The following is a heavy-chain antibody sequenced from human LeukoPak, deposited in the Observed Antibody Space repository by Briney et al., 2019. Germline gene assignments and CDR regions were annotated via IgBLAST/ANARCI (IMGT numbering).Heavy chain of an antibody. CDR1: GYTFTGYY. V-gene: IGHV1-2*02. D-gene: IGHD6-25*01. J-gene: IGHJ5*02. CDR2: INPNSGGT. Sequence: ASVKVSCKASGYTFTGYYMHWVRQAPGQGLEWMGWINPNSGGTNYAQKFQGRVTMTRDKPISTAYMELSRLRSDDTAVYFCARGFSGPTKNWFDPWGQGTRVTVSS. CDR3: ARGFSGPTKNWFDP.